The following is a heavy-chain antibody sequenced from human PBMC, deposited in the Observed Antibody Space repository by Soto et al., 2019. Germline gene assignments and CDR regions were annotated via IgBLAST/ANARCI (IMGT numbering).Heavy chain of an antibody. J-gene: IGHJ4*02. D-gene: IGHD1-26*01. Sequence: GASVKVSCKASGYIFTGYYMHWLRQSPGQGLEWMGWINPNSGGTNYAQKFQGWVTMTRDTSINTAYMELSRLRSDDTAVYYCARLAIVGATTDYYFDYWGQGTLVTVSS. CDR2: INPNSGGT. CDR1: GYIFTGYY. CDR3: ARLAIVGATTDYYFDY. V-gene: IGHV1-2*04.